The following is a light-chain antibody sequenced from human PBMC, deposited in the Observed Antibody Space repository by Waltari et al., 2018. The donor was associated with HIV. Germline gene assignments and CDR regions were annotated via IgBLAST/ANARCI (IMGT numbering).Light chain of an antibody. CDR3: CSYAGSYVV. Sequence: QSALTQPRSVSGSPGQSVPISCTGTSSDVGGYNYVSWYQQHPGKAPKLMIYDVSKRPSGVPGRFSGSKSGNTASLTISGLQAEDEADYYCCSYAGSYVVFGGGTKLTVL. CDR2: DVS. V-gene: IGLV2-11*01. CDR1: SSDVGGYNY. J-gene: IGLJ2*01.